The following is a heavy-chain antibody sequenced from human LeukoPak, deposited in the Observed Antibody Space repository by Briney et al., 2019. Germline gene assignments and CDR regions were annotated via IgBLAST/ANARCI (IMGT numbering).Heavy chain of an antibody. CDR3: ARAVGATTHAFDI. J-gene: IGHJ3*02. Sequence: GASVKVSCKASGGTFSSYAISWVRQAPGQGLEWMGRIIPILGIANYAQKFQGRVTITADKSTSTAYMELSSLRSEDTAVYYCARAVGATTHAFDIWGQGTMVTVPS. V-gene: IGHV1-69*04. CDR1: GGTFSSYA. CDR2: IIPILGIA. D-gene: IGHD1-26*01.